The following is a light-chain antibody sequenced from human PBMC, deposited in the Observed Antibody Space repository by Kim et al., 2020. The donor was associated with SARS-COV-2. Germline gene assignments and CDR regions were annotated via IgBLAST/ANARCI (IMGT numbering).Light chain of an antibody. CDR3: HVWDSNTAV. CDR1: SIGAKS. V-gene: IGLV3-9*01. CDR2: RDR. Sequence: GALGQTARITCVGSSIGAKSVHWYQQKPGQAPVLVIYRDRNRPSGIPERFSGSNSGNTATLTISRAQAGDEADYYCHVWDSNTAVFGGGTRLSVL. J-gene: IGLJ3*02.